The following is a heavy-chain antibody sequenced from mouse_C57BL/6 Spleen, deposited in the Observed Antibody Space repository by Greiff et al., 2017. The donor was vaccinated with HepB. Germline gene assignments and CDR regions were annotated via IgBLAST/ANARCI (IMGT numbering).Heavy chain of an antibody. V-gene: IGHV3-6*01. CDR2: ISYDGSN. CDR3: ARAIWDWYFDV. CDR1: GYSITSGYY. J-gene: IGHJ1*03. Sequence: DVQLQESGPGLVKPSQSLSLTCSVTGYSITSGYYWNWIRQFPGNKQEWMGYISYDGSNNYNPTLKNRISITRDTSKNQFFLKLNSVTTEDTATYYCARAIWDWYFDVWGTGTTVTVSS.